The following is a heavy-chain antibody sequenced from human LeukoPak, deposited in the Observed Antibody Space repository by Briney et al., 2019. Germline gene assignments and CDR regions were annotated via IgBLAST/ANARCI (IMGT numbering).Heavy chain of an antibody. CDR2: ISYDGSNK. CDR3: AKDSSIVPAAISAFDI. CDR1: GFTFSSYG. V-gene: IGHV3-30*18. J-gene: IGHJ3*02. D-gene: IGHD2-2*02. Sequence: GGSLRLSCAASGFTFSSYGMHWVRQAPGKGLEWVAVISYDGSNKYYADSVKGRSTISRDNSKNTLYLQMNSLRAEDTAVYYCAKDSSIVPAAISAFDIWGQGTMVTVSS.